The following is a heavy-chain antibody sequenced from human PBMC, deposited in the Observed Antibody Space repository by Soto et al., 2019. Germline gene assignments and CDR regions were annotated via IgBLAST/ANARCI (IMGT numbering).Heavy chain of an antibody. CDR1: GGSISSYY. V-gene: IGHV4-59*01. CDR2: IYYSGST. Sequence: LSLTCTVSGGSISSYYWSWIRQPPGKGLEWIGYIYYSGSTNYNPSLKSRVTISVDTSKNQFSLKLSSVTAADTAVYYCARSPAVYYGMDVWGQGTTVTVSS. J-gene: IGHJ6*02. CDR3: ARSPAVYYGMDV.